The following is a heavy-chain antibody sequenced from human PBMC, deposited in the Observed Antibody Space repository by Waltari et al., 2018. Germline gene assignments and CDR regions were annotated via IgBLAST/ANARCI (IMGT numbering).Heavy chain of an antibody. Sequence: QVQLVQSGAEVKKPGASVNVSCKASGYNFIGYYINWVRQAPGQGLEWMGWINPNTGGTKYAQKYQCRVTLTRDTSISTAYMELSSLGSDDMAVFYCARQAARNFDYWGQGTLVTVSS. CDR3: ARQAARNFDY. CDR2: INPNTGGT. CDR1: GYNFIGYY. V-gene: IGHV1-2*02. J-gene: IGHJ4*02.